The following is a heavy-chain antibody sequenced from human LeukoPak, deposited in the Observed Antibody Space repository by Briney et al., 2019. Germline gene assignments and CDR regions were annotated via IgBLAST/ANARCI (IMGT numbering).Heavy chain of an antibody. D-gene: IGHD3-22*01. CDR2: IDYSGST. CDR1: GGSISSGGFY. Sequence: SQTLSLTCTVSGGSISSGGFYWSWIRQHPGKGLEWIGYIDYSGSTQHNPSLKSRVTISVDTSKNQFSPKLSSVTAADTAVYYCARALGYCDSSGYEDYWGQGTLVTVSS. CDR3: ARALGYCDSSGYEDY. J-gene: IGHJ4*02. V-gene: IGHV4-31*03.